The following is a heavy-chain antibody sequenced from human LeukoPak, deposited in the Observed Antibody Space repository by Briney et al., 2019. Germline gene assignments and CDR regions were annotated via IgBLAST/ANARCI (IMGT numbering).Heavy chain of an antibody. J-gene: IGHJ4*02. D-gene: IGHD3-10*01. CDR1: GFTFSSYW. Sequence: GGSLRLSCAASGFTFSSYWMGWVRQAPGKGLEWVANIKQDGSEKYYVDSVKGRFTISRDNAKNSLYLQMNSQRAEDTAVYYCARGDQITMVRGVTPFDYWGQGTLVTVSS. V-gene: IGHV3-7*01. CDR3: ARGDQITMVRGVTPFDY. CDR2: IKQDGSEK.